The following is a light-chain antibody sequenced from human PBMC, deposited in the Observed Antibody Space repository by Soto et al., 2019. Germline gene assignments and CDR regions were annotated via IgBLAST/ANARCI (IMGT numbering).Light chain of an antibody. J-gene: IGKJ4*01. V-gene: IGKV1-39*01. Sequence: DIQMTQSPSTLSASGGDRVTIACRASQTISSSWLSWYQQKPGKAPKFLIYAASSFQSGVPSRFSCSGSGTDFTLTISSMQTEDFATYYCQQSYSTPLTLGAWTTVE. CDR3: QQSYSTPLT. CDR1: QTISSSW. CDR2: AAS.